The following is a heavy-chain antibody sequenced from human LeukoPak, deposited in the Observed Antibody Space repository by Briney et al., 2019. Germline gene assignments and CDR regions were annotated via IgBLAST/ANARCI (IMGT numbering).Heavy chain of an antibody. Sequence: SETLSLTCTVSGGSINSGNYYWTWIRQPAGKGLEWIGRFFATGSTSSSHNPSLSGRASISVDTSKNQFSLKLNSVAAADSAVYFCARGIVSPRFYDYMDVWGKGTTVTVSS. J-gene: IGHJ6*03. CDR1: GGSINSGNYY. V-gene: IGHV4-61*02. CDR2: FFATGST. CDR3: ARGIVSPRFYDYMDV. D-gene: IGHD1-26*01.